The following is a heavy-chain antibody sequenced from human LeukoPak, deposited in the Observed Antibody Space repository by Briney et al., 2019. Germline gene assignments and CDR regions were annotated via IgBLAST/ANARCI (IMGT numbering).Heavy chain of an antibody. CDR2: IFYSGTT. V-gene: IGHV4-39*01. CDR3: ASTTSYGSGAMGYFDH. D-gene: IGHD3-10*01. J-gene: IGHJ4*02. Sequence: SETLSLTCTVSGGSISSSSYYWAWIRQPPGKGLEWIGSIFYSGTTFYNPSLKSRVTIFVDTSKNQFSLKLNSVTAADTAVYYCASTTSYGSGAMGYFDHWGQGTLVTVSS. CDR1: GGSISSSSYY.